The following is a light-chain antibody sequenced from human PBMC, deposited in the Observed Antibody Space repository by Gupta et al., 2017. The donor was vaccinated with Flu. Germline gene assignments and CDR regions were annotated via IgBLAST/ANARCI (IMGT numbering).Light chain of an antibody. CDR1: QGINNH. J-gene: IGKJ4*01. CDR2: TTS. CDR3: QQVEYYPVT. V-gene: IGKV1-9*01. Sequence: DVQLTQSPSFLSASVGDRVTITCRAGQGINNHLAWYQQKPGKAPTLLIFTTSTLQSAVPSRFSGSRSGTEYTLTITTLQPEDPGTYHCQQVEYYPVTFGGGTKVEVK.